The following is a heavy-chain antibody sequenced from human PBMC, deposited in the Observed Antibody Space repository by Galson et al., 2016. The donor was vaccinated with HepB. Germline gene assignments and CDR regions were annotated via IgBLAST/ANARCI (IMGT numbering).Heavy chain of an antibody. V-gene: IGHV4-31*03. Sequence: TLSLTCTVSGGSISSGGYYWSWIRQHPGKGLEWIGYIYHSGSTYYNPSLKSRVSISVDTSKNQFSLRLSSVTAADTAVYYCARARSSGSGNFGYWGQGTLVTVSS. J-gene: IGHJ4*02. CDR1: GGSISSGGYY. CDR3: ARARSSGSGNFGY. CDR2: IYHSGST. D-gene: IGHD3-10*01.